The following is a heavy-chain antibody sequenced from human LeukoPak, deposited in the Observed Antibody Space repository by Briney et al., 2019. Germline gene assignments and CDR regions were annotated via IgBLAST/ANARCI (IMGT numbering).Heavy chain of an antibody. D-gene: IGHD6-13*01. CDR3: ARVEQQLYYFDY. V-gene: IGHV4-39*07. J-gene: IGHJ4*02. CDR2: IYHSGST. CDR1: GGSISSSSYY. Sequence: PSETLSLTCTVSGGSISSSSYYWGWIRQPPGKGLEWIGSIYHSGSTYYNPSLKSRVTISVDTSKNQFSLKLSSVTAADTAVYYCARVEQQLYYFDYWGQGTLVTVSS.